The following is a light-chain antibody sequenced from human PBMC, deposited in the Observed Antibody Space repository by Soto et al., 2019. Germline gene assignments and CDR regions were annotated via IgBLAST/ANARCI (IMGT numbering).Light chain of an antibody. J-gene: IGKJ2*01. CDR2: KAS. CDR3: QQYDNLLYT. V-gene: IGKV1-5*03. CDR1: QTISSW. Sequence: DIQMTQSPSTLSGSVGDRVTITCRASQTISSWLAWYQQKPGKAPKLLIYKASTLKSGVPSRFSGSGSGTEFTLTISSLQPDDFATYYCQQYDNLLYTFGQGTKLEIK.